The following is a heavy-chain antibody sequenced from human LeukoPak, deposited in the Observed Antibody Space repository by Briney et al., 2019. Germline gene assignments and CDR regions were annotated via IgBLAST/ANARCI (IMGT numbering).Heavy chain of an antibody. CDR3: ARGYCSGGSCYGY. D-gene: IGHD2-15*01. Sequence: SETLSLTCTVSGGSISSYYWSWIRQPPGKGLEWIGYIYYSGSTNYNPSLKSRVTISVDTSKNQFSLKLSSVTAADTAVYYCARGYCSGGSCYGYWGQGTLVTVSS. CDR2: IYYSGST. V-gene: IGHV4-59*01. CDR1: GGSISSYY. J-gene: IGHJ4*02.